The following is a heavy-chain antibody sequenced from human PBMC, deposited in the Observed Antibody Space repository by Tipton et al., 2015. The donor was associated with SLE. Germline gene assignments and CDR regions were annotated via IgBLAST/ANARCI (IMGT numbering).Heavy chain of an antibody. CDR2: VYHSGRT. CDR1: GGSFSGYH. Sequence: TLSLTCAVYGGSFSGYHWTWIRQPPGKGLEWIGEVYHSGRTDSNPSLKSRVTISVDTSKNQFSLNLNSVTAADTAVYYCARGYYYDTTGYRSWMDPWGQGTLVTVSS. D-gene: IGHD3-22*01. CDR3: ARGYYYDTTGYRSWMDP. V-gene: IGHV4-34*01. J-gene: IGHJ5*02.